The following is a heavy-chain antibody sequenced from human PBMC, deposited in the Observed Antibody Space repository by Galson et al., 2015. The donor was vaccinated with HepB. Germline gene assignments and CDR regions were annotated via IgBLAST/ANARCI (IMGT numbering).Heavy chain of an antibody. D-gene: IGHD6-19*01. CDR1: GFTFDDYA. J-gene: IGHJ4*02. CDR3: AKDHWSKRIAVPGISAEPPDY. V-gene: IGHV3-9*01. Sequence: SLRLSCAASGFTFDDYAMHWVRQAPGKGLEWVSGVSWIGDVIGYADSVKGRFTISRDNAKNSLYLQMNSLRAEDTALYYCAKDHWSKRIAVPGISAEPPDYWGQGALVTVSS. CDR2: VSWIGDVI.